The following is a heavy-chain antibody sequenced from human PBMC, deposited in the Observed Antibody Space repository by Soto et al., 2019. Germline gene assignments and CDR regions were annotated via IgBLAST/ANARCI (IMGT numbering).Heavy chain of an antibody. V-gene: IGHV3-23*01. CDR1: GFTFSGYA. J-gene: IGHJ4*02. CDR2: ISGSGDST. CDR3: ARRSSGWYFDY. D-gene: IGHD6-19*01. Sequence: EVQLLESGGGLVQPGGSLRLSCAASGFTFSGYAMNWVRQAPGKGLEWVPVISGSGDSTYYADSVKGRFTISSDNSKNTLYLQMNSLRAEDTAVYDCARRSSGWYFDYWGQGSVFTVSS.